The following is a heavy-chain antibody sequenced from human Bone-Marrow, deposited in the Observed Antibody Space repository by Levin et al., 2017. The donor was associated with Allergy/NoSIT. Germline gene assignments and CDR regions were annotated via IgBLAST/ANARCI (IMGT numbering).Heavy chain of an antibody. CDR3: AMYSPGSGSAYFFDS. D-gene: IGHD3-10*01. V-gene: IGHV3-30*03. Sequence: GGSLRLSCAGSRFTFSSYTMQWVRQPPGKGLEWVALITYDGRNKQYADSVKGRFVVSRDNSKKTVFLQMRSLTVEDTATYYGAMYSPGSGSAYFFDSWGQGSLVTVSS. J-gene: IGHJ4*02. CDR2: ITYDGRNK. CDR1: RFTFSSYT.